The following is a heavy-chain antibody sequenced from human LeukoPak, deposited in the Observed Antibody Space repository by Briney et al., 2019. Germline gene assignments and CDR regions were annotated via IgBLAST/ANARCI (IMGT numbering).Heavy chain of an antibody. CDR2: ISYDGSNK. V-gene: IGHV3-33*01. CDR1: GFTFSSDG. D-gene: IGHD2-2*01. CDR3: ARDRWHCGGTSCLGYSFDY. J-gene: IGHJ4*02. Sequence: GRSLRLSCAASGFTFSSDGIHWVRQAPGKGLEWVAVISYDGSNKYYADSVKGRFTISRDNSKNTLYLQMNSLRAEDTAVYYCARDRWHCGGTSCLGYSFDYWGQGTLVSVSS.